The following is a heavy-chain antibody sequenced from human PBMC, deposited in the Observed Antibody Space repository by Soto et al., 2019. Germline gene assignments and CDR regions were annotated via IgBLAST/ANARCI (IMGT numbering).Heavy chain of an antibody. D-gene: IGHD2-2*01. J-gene: IGHJ4*02. V-gene: IGHV3-30-3*01. CDR2: ISYDGSNK. CDR3: ARDRVVLYAPLDY. Sequence: GESLKISCAASGFTFSSYAMHWVRQAPGKGLEWVAVISYDGSNKYYADSVKGRFTISRDNSKNTLYLQMNSLRAEDTAVYYCARDRVVLYAPLDYWGQGTLVTVSS. CDR1: GFTFSSYA.